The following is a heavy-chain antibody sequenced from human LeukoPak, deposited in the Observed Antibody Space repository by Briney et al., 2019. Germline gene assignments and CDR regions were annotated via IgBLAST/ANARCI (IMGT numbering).Heavy chain of an antibody. D-gene: IGHD6-13*01. J-gene: IGHJ4*02. CDR2: IYYSGST. V-gene: IGHV4-59*01. Sequence: WETLSLTCTVSGGSISSYYWSWIRQPPGKGLEWIGYIYYSGSTNYDPSLKSRVTISVDTSKNQFSLKLSSVAAADTAVYYCARGVYSSSWPFDYWGQGTLVTVSS. CDR3: ARGVYSSSWPFDY. CDR1: GGSISSYY.